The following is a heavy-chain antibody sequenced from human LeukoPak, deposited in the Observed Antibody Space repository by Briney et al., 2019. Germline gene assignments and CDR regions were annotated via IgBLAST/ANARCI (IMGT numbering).Heavy chain of an antibody. D-gene: IGHD3-22*01. CDR2: ISSSSSYI. CDR1: GFTFSSYS. J-gene: IGHJ4*02. V-gene: IGHV3-21*01. CDR3: ARDSDDSSVYYGY. Sequence: PGGCLRLSCAASGFTFSSYSMNWVRQAPGKGLEWVSSISSSSSYIYYADSVKGRFTISRDNAKNSLYLQMNSLRAEDTAVYYCARDSDDSSVYYGYWGQGTLVTVSS.